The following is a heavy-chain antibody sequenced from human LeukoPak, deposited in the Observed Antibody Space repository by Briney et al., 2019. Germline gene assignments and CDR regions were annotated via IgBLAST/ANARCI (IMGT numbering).Heavy chain of an antibody. D-gene: IGHD6-13*01. CDR2: IDRDGSEI. CDR1: GFSISDHF. Sequence: PGGSMTLSCAASGFSISDHFMHWVRQGPGKGLMWVSRIDRDGSEINYADSVKGRFTISRDNAKNTLYLQMNSLRDEDTAVYYCARHIRAAAFDPWGQGTLVTVSS. J-gene: IGHJ5*02. CDR3: ARHIRAAAFDP. V-gene: IGHV3-74*01.